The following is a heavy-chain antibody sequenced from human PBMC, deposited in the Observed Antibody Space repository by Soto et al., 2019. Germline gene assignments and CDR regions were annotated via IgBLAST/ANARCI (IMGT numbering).Heavy chain of an antibody. J-gene: IGHJ4*02. CDR2: INRDGST. CDR1: GFTFSDYA. CDR3: ARTRDYYDSIMFL. D-gene: IGHD3-22*01. Sequence: GGSLRLSCSASGFTFSDYAMHWVRQSPGKGLEHFSLINRDGSTYYADSVKGRFTISRDNSKNTLNLQMNSLRAEDTAVYYCARTRDYYDSIMFLWGQGTLVTVSS. V-gene: IGHV3-64*04.